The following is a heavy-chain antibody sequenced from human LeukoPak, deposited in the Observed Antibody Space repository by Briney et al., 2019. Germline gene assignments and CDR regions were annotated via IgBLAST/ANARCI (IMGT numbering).Heavy chain of an antibody. V-gene: IGHV3-23*01. J-gene: IGHJ4*02. D-gene: IGHD3-22*01. CDR3: AKTNGYYSD. CDR2: ISGSGGTT. CDR1: GFTFSSYG. Sequence: GGSLRLSCAASGFTFSSYGMNWVRQAPGKGLEWVSGISGSGGTTYYADSVKGRFTISRDNSKNSLSLQVGSLRAEDTAVYYCAKTNGYYSDWGQGTLVTVSS.